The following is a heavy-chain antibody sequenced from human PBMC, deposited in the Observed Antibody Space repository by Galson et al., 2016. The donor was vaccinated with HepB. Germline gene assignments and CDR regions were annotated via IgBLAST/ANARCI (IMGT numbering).Heavy chain of an antibody. CDR2: IGTAGDT. J-gene: IGHJ2*01. Sequence: SLRLSCAASGFTLSSHDVHWVRQVTGKGLEWVSNIGTAGDTNYADSVKGRFSISRESAKNSFYLQMNSLTVGDTALYYCSRVKDSGLDLWGHGTLVTVSS. CDR1: GFTLSSHD. CDR3: SRVKDSGLDL. V-gene: IGHV3-13*01. D-gene: IGHD6-25*01.